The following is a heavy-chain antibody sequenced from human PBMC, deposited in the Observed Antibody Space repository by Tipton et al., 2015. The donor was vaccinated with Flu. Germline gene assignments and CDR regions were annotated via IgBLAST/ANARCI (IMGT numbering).Heavy chain of an antibody. D-gene: IGHD6-19*01. V-gene: IGHV4-39*07. CDR3: AREKDSRGSEYFQQ. Sequence: TLSLTCTVSGDSISSNTYYWGWIRQPPGKGLEWIGTTYYTGSTYYNPSLKSRVTISIDTSKNQFSLRLSFVTAADTAVYYCAREKDSRGSEYFQQWGQGTLVTVSS. J-gene: IGHJ1*01. CDR2: TYYTGST. CDR1: GDSISSNTYY.